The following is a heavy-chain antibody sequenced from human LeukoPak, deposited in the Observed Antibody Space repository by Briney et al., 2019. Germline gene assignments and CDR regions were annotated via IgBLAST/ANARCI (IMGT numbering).Heavy chain of an antibody. CDR1: GYTFTGYY. J-gene: IGHJ4*02. Sequence: GASVKVSCKASGYTFTGYYMHWVRRAPGQGLEWMGWINPNSGGTNSAQKFQGRVTMTRDTSISPAHMELSRLRSDDTAVYYCARGGYYDSSAYRVLDYWGQGTLVTVSS. CDR3: ARGGYYDSSAYRVLDY. D-gene: IGHD3-22*01. CDR2: INPNSGGT. V-gene: IGHV1-2*02.